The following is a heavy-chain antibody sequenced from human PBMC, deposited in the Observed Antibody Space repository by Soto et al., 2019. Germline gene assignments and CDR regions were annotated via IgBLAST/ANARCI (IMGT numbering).Heavy chain of an antibody. D-gene: IGHD5-12*01. J-gene: IGHJ6*03. Sequence: QVQLQESGPGLVKPSETLSLTCTVSGGSISSYYWSWIRQPPGKGLEWIGYIYYSGSTNYNPSLKSRVTISVDTSKNQFSLKLSSVTAADTAVYYCARYIVATIGNYYYYMDVWGKGTTVTVSS. CDR2: IYYSGST. CDR1: GGSISSYY. CDR3: ARYIVATIGNYYYYMDV. V-gene: IGHV4-59*01.